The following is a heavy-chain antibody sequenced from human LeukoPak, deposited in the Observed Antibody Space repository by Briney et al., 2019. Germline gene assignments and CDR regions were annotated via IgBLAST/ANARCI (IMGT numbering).Heavy chain of an antibody. CDR2: ISRSSSTI. D-gene: IGHD3-22*01. V-gene: IGHV3-48*02. J-gene: IGHJ3*02. CDR3: ARVGRGYYDSSGFSDAFDI. Sequence: GGSLRLSCATSGFTFSSYSMNWVRQAPGKGLEWVSYISRSSSTIYYADSVKGRFTISRDNAKNSLYLQMNSLRDEDTAVYYCARVGRGYYDSSGFSDAFDIWGQGTMVTVSS. CDR1: GFTFSSYS.